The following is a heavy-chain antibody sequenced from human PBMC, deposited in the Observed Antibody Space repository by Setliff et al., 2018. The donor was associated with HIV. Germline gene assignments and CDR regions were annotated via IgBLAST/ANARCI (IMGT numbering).Heavy chain of an antibody. J-gene: IGHJ4*02. CDR1: GGSISSYY. V-gene: IGHV4-59*08. Sequence: SETLSLTCTVSGGSISSYYWSWIRQPPGKGLEWIGYIYYSGSTNYNPSLESRVAIWMDTSKNQFSLRLTSVTAADSAVYYCARGVYFDYWGQGTLVTVSS. CDR2: IYYSGST. CDR3: ARGVYFDY.